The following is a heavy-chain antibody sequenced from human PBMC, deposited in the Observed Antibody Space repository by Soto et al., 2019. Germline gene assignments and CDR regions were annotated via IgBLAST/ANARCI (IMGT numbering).Heavy chain of an antibody. Sequence: PGGSLRLSCAASGFTFSSYGMHWVRQAPGKGLEWVAVISYDGSNKYYADSVKGRFTISRDNSKNTLYLQMNSLRAEDTAVYYCAKDSSGWYVGIDYWGQGALVTVSS. J-gene: IGHJ4*02. CDR1: GFTFSSYG. CDR3: AKDSSGWYVGIDY. D-gene: IGHD6-19*01. V-gene: IGHV3-30*18. CDR2: ISYDGSNK.